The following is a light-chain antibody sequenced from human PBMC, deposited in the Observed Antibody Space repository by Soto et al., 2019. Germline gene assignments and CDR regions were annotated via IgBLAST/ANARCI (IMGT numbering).Light chain of an antibody. Sequence: DIQMTQSPSSLSASVGDRVTITCRASQGIGNYLAWYQQKPGKVPKLLIYAASTLQLGIPSRFSGSGSGTDFTLTISSLQPEDVAVYYCQQYASSPLTFGGGTKVEIK. J-gene: IGKJ4*01. CDR2: AAS. V-gene: IGKV1-27*01. CDR1: QGIGNY. CDR3: QQYASSPLT.